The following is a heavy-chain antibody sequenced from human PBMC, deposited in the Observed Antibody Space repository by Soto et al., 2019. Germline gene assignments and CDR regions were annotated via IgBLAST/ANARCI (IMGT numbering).Heavy chain of an antibody. D-gene: IGHD1-7*01. CDR1: GFTFSSYW. V-gene: IGHV3-7*03. CDR2: IKQDGSEK. J-gene: IGHJ6*02. CDR3: ARALSITGTTLRYYYGMDV. Sequence: GGSLRLSCAASGFTFSSYWMSWVRQAPGKGLEWVANIKQDGSEKYYVDSVKGRFTISRDNAKNSLYLQMNSLRAEDTAVYYCARALSITGTTLRYYYGMDVWGQGTTVTVSS.